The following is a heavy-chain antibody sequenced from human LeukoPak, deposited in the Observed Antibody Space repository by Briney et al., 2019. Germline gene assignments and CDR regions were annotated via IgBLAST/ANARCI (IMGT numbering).Heavy chain of an antibody. CDR1: GFIFSSYS. CDR3: APLTTVTTVIFDY. Sequence: GGSLRLSCAASGFIFSSYSMNWVRQAPGKGLEWVSYISSSSSSIYYADSVKGRFTISRDNSKNTLYLQMNSLRAEDTAVYYCAPLTTVTTVIFDYWGQGTLVTVSS. CDR2: ISSSSSSI. J-gene: IGHJ4*02. V-gene: IGHV3-48*01. D-gene: IGHD4-17*01.